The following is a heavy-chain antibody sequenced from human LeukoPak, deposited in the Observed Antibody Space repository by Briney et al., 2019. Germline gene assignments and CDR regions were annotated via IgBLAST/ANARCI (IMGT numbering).Heavy chain of an antibody. Sequence: GASVKVSCKASGYTFTAYYMHWVRQAPGQGPECMGWINPNTGDTNSAQKFQGRVTMTRDTSISTAYMELSRLRSDDTAEYYCARDRSHAFDIRGQGTMVTVSS. V-gene: IGHV1-2*02. J-gene: IGHJ3*02. CDR3: ARDRSHAFDI. CDR2: INPNTGDT. CDR1: GYTFTAYY.